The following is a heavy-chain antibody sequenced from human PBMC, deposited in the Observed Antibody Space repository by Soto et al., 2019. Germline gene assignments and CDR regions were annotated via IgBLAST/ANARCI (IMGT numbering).Heavy chain of an antibody. CDR2: IYPGDSDT. CDR1: GYSFTSYW. J-gene: IGHJ3*02. V-gene: IGHV5-51*01. D-gene: IGHD1-26*01. Sequence: GESLKISCKGSGYSFTSYWIGWVRQMPGKGLEWMGIIYPGDSDTRYSPSFQGQVTISADKSISTAYLQWSSLMASDPAMYDGSRHQSGGGVGPLDAFDIWGQGTMVTVSS. CDR3: SRHQSGGGVGPLDAFDI.